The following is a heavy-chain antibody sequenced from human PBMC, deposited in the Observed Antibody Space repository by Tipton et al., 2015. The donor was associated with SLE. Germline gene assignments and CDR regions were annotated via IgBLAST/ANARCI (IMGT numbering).Heavy chain of an antibody. CDR2: IRYDGSNK. CDR1: GFTFSSYG. Sequence: SLRLSCAASGFTFSSYGMHWVRQAPGKGLEWVAFIRYDGSNKYYADSVKGRFTISRDNSKNTLYLQMNSLRAEDTAVYYCAKDECTSCRDFDYWGQGTLVTVSS. D-gene: IGHD2-2*01. V-gene: IGHV3-30*02. J-gene: IGHJ4*02. CDR3: AKDECTSCRDFDY.